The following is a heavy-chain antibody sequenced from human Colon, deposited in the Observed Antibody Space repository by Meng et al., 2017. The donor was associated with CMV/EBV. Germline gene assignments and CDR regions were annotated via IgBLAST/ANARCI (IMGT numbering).Heavy chain of an antibody. Sequence: QVQRAEWGPGIVEPSETLYLHWPVSGCPMSGHYWTWIRRPAGEGLQWLGRIYSNGRNEENYSLRSRVTISVDTSKNQLSLRLTSVTAADTAVYYCGRAGARGVPIDVWGRGTLVTVSS. CDR1: GCPMSGHY. V-gene: IGHV4-4*07. CDR2: IYSNGRN. D-gene: IGHD3-10*01. J-gene: IGHJ1*01. CDR3: GRAGARGVPIDV.